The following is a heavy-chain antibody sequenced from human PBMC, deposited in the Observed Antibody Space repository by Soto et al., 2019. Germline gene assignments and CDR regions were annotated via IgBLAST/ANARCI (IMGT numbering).Heavy chain of an antibody. D-gene: IGHD3-3*01. V-gene: IGHV3-33*01. CDR3: ARVHLLEWLGQMDV. CDR1: GFTFSSYG. Sequence: QVQLVESGGGVVQPGRSLRLSCAASGFTFSSYGMHWVRQAPGKGLEWVAVIWYDGSNKYYADSVKGRFTISRDNSKNTLYLQMNSLRAEDTAVYYCARVHLLEWLGQMDVWGQGTTVTVSS. J-gene: IGHJ6*02. CDR2: IWYDGSNK.